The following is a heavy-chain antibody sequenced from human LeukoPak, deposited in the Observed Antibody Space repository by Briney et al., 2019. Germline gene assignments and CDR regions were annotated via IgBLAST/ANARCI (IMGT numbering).Heavy chain of an antibody. Sequence: ASVKVSCKASGYTFTGYYMHWVRQAPGQGLEWMGRINPSSGGTDYAQKFQGRVTVTRDTSISTAYMELSRLRSDDTAVYYCARGADINCSGGSCYLWGYWGQGTLVTVSS. V-gene: IGHV1-2*06. CDR3: ARGADINCSGGSCYLWGY. D-gene: IGHD2-15*01. CDR1: GYTFTGYY. CDR2: INPSSGGT. J-gene: IGHJ4*02.